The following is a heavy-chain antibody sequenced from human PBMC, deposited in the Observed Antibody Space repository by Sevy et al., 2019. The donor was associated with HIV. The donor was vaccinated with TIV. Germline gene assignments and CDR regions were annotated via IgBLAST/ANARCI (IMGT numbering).Heavy chain of an antibody. CDR2: ISYDKVNT. CDR3: ARDGGGDYFDY. D-gene: IGHD3-16*01. J-gene: IGHJ4*02. Sequence: GSLRLSCAASGFSFSRYAIHWIRQAPGKGLESVAVISYDKVNTYHSDSVKGRFTISRDNSKNTLYLQMNSLRPEDTAVYYCARDGGGDYFDYWGQGTLVTVSS. V-gene: IGHV3-30*04. CDR1: GFSFSRYA.